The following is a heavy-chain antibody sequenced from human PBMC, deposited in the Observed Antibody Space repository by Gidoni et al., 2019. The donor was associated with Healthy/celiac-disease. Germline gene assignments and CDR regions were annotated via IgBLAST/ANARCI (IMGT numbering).Heavy chain of an antibody. V-gene: IGHV3-15*01. CDR3: TTLLHCSGGSCYSD. CDR2: IKSKPDGGTT. CDR1: GFTFSNAW. Sequence: EVQLVEAGGGLVKPGGSLRISCAASGFTFSNAWMSWVRQAPGKGLEWVCRIKSKPDGGTTDYAAPVKGRFTISRDDSKNTLYLQMNSLKTEDTAVFYCTTLLHCSGGSCYSDWGQGTLVTVSS. D-gene: IGHD2-15*01. J-gene: IGHJ4*02.